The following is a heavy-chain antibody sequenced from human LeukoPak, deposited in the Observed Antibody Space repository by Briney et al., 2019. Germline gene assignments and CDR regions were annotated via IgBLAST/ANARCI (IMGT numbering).Heavy chain of an antibody. CDR1: GFTFSSYA. CDR3: AKVIVGATYYFDY. Sequence: GGSLRLSCAASGFTFSSYAMSWVRHAPGKGLEWVSAISGSGGSTYYADSVKGRFTISRDNSRNTLYLHMNSLRAEDTAVYYCAKVIVGATYYFDYWGQGTLVTVSS. D-gene: IGHD1-26*01. CDR2: ISGSGGST. J-gene: IGHJ4*02. V-gene: IGHV3-23*01.